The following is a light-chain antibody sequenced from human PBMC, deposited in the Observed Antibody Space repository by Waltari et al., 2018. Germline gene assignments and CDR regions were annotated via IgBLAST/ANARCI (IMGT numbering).Light chain of an antibody. CDR3: QHTFETPYS. Sequence: DIQMTQSPSSLSASIGDRVTITCRASENNVSYLNWYQQRTGEAPKLLIYATSTLQPEVPSRFSGSGSRTDFTLTISSLQPEDFATYYCQHTFETPYSFGQGTKLESK. V-gene: IGKV1-39*01. CDR1: ENNVSY. CDR2: ATS. J-gene: IGKJ2*01.